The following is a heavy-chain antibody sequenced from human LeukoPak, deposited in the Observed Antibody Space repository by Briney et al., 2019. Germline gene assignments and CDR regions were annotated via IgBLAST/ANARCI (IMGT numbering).Heavy chain of an antibody. CDR1: GFTFSNAW. CDR3: TTEGLDWNYPPFDP. Sequence: GGSLRLSCAASGFTFSNAWMSWVRQAPGKGLEWVGRIKSKTDGGATDYAAPVKGRFTISRDDSKNTLYLQVNSLKTEDTAVYYCTTEGLDWNYPPFDPWGQGTLVTVSS. J-gene: IGHJ5*02. CDR2: IKSKTDGGAT. V-gene: IGHV3-15*01. D-gene: IGHD1-7*01.